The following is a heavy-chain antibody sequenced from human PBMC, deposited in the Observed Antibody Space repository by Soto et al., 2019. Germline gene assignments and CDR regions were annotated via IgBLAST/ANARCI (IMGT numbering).Heavy chain of an antibody. CDR1: GGTFSSYA. Sequence: QVPLVQSGAEVKKPGSSVKVSCKASGGTFSSYAISWVRQAPGQGLEWMGGIIPIFGTANYAQKFQGRVTITADESTSTAYMELSSVRSEDTAVYYCARAFNCDGDCYYDSFDIWGQGTMVTVS. V-gene: IGHV1-69*01. CDR3: ARAFNCDGDCYYDSFDI. J-gene: IGHJ3*02. CDR2: IIPIFGTA. D-gene: IGHD2-21*02.